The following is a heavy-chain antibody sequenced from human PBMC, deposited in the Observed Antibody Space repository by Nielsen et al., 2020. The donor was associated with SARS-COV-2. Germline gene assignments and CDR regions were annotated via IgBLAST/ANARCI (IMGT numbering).Heavy chain of an antibody. CDR3: ARDRPITLRNMDV. CDR1: SFTFSRYA. J-gene: IGHJ6*02. V-gene: IGHV3-30*04. CDR2: MSYDARNK. Sequence: GESLKISCAASSFTFSRYAMHWVRQAPGKGLEWVAVMSYDARNKYYADPVKGRFTISRDNSKNTLSLQMNSLRTEDTAVYYCARDRPITLRNMDVWGQGTTVTVSS. D-gene: IGHD3-22*01.